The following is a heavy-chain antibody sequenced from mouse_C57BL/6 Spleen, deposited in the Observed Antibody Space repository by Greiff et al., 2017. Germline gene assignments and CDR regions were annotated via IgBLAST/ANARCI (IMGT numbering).Heavy chain of an antibody. Sequence: QVQLQQPGAELVKPGASVKLSCKASGYTFTSYWMHWVKQRPGQGLEWIGMIHPNSGSTNYNEKFKSKATLTVDKSSSTAYMQLSSLTSEDSAVYYCARCPFYDGYYYCDYWGQGTTLTVSS. V-gene: IGHV1-64*01. D-gene: IGHD2-3*01. J-gene: IGHJ2*01. CDR3: ARCPFYDGYYYCDY. CDR2: IHPNSGST. CDR1: GYTFTSYW.